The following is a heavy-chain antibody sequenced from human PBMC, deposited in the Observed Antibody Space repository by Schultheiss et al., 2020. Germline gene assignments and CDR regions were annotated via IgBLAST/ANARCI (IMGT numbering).Heavy chain of an antibody. CDR1: GFTFSSYG. CDR2: IWYDGSNK. D-gene: IGHD4-17*01. J-gene: IGHJ3*02. V-gene: IGHV3-33*01. Sequence: GGSLRLSCAASGFTFSSYGMHWVRQAPGKGLEWVAVIWYDGSNKYYADSVKGRFTISRDNSKNTLYLQMNSLKTEDTAVYYCTTEKDTTDPDAFDIWGQGTMVTVSS. CDR3: TTEKDTTDPDAFDI.